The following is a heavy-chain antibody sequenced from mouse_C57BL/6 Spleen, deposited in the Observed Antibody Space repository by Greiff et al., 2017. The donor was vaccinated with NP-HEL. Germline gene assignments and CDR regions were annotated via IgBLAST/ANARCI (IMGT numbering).Heavy chain of an antibody. CDR1: GYTFTSYW. V-gene: IGHV1-59*01. CDR3: ARTWDFRLYFDY. CDR2: IDPSDSYT. Sequence: QVQLQQPGAELVRPGTSVKLSCKASGYTFTSYWMHWVKQRPGQGLEWIGVIDPSDSYTNYNQKFKGKATLTVDTSSSTAYMQLSSLTSEDSAVYYCARTWDFRLYFDYWGQGTTLTVSS. D-gene: IGHD4-1*01. J-gene: IGHJ2*01.